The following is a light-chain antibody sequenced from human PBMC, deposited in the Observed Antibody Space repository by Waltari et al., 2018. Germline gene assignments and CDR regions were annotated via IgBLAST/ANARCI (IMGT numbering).Light chain of an antibody. Sequence: QLVLTQSPSASASLGASVKLTCTLSSGHSSNVIAWLQQQPEKGPRYLMKVNSDGSHSKGDEIPDGFSGSSSGAERYLTISSLRSEDEADYYCQTGGHGTWVFGGGTKLTVL. V-gene: IGLV4-69*01. CDR3: QTGGHGTWV. CDR1: SGHSSNV. CDR2: VNSDGSH. J-gene: IGLJ3*02.